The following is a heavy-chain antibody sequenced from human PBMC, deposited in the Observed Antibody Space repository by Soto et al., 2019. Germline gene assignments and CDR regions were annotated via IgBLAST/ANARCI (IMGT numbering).Heavy chain of an antibody. D-gene: IGHD6-19*01. CDR3: AREVKAVAGVLNCFDP. Sequence: SQTLSLTCAISGDSVSSNSAAWNWIRQSPSRGLEWLGRTYYRSKWYNDYAVSVKRRITINPDTSNNQFSLQLNSVTLGDTAVYFCAREVKAVAGVLNCFDPWGQGTLVTVSS. J-gene: IGHJ5*02. CDR2: TYYRSKWYN. V-gene: IGHV6-1*01. CDR1: GDSVSSNSAA.